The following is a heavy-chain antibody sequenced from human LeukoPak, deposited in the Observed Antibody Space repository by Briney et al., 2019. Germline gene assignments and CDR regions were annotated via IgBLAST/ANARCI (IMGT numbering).Heavy chain of an antibody. J-gene: IGHJ4*02. CDR1: GASLSETS. CDR3: ARDLGDTYGSVGDFDY. Sequence: GASVKVSCKVSGASLSETSIHWVRQAPGQGLEWMGWINPDSGGTIYAQNFQGRVTMTRDTSISTAYMELSSLRSDDTAVYYCARDLGDTYGSVGDFDYWGQGTLVTVSS. V-gene: IGHV1-2*02. CDR2: INPDSGGT. D-gene: IGHD3-10*01.